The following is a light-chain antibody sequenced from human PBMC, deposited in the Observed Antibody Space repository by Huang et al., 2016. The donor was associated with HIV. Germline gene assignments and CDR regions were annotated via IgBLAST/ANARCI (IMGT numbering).Light chain of an antibody. Sequence: PGERATLSCRASQSVSSYLAWYQQKPGQAPRLLIYDASNRATGIPARFSGSGSGTDFTLTISSLEPEDFAVYYCQQRSNWPPITFGQGTRLEMK. V-gene: IGKV3-11*01. CDR2: DAS. J-gene: IGKJ5*01. CDR1: QSVSSY. CDR3: QQRSNWPPIT.